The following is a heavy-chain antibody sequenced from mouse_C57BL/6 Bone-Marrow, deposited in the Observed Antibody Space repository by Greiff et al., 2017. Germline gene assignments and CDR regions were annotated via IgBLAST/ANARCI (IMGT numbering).Heavy chain of an antibody. Sequence: QVQLQQSGAELARPGASVKLSCKASGYTFTSYGISWVKQRTGQGLEWIGEIYPRSGNTYYNAKFKGKATLTADKSSSTAYMELRSLTSEDSAVYFCAGEAGWLLPFDYWGQGTTLTVSS. CDR3: AGEAGWLLPFDY. CDR2: IYPRSGNT. V-gene: IGHV1-81*01. D-gene: IGHD2-3*01. J-gene: IGHJ2*01. CDR1: GYTFTSYG.